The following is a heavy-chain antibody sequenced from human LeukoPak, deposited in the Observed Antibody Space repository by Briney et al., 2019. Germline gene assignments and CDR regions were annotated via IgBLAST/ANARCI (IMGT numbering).Heavy chain of an antibody. V-gene: IGHV3-7*01. D-gene: IGHD3-22*01. Sequence: GGSLRLSCAASGFTFSSYWMSWVRQAPGKGLEWVANVKQDGSEKYYVDSVKGRFTISRNNAKNSLYLQMNSLRAEDTAVYYCARDQRNYYDSSGYFRPPMYYFDYWGQGTLVTVSS. CDR1: GFTFSSYW. CDR3: ARDQRNYYDSSGYFRPPMYYFDY. CDR2: VKQDGSEK. J-gene: IGHJ4*02.